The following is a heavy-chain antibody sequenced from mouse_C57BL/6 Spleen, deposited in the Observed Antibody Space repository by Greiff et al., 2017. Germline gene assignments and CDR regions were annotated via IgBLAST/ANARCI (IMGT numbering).Heavy chain of an antibody. CDR2: ISYDGSN. Sequence: EVKLMESGPGLVKPSQSLSLTCSVTGYSITSGYYWNWIRQFPGNKLEWMGYISYDGSNNYNPSLKNRISITRDTSKNQFFLKLNSVTTEDTATYYCARRGYGNFYFDYWGQGTTLTVSS. CDR3: ARRGYGNFYFDY. D-gene: IGHD2-1*01. J-gene: IGHJ2*01. V-gene: IGHV3-6*01. CDR1: GYSITSGYY.